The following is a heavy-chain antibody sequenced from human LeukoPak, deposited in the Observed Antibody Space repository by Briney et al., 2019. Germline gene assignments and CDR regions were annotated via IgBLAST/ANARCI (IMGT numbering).Heavy chain of an antibody. CDR2: INPSGSST. CDR1: GYSFTSHY. J-gene: IGHJ3*02. D-gene: IGHD5-24*01. Sequence: ASVKVSCKASGYSFTSHYMHWVRQAPGQGLEWLGLINPSGSSTLYAQNFQGRVTMTSDTSARTVYMELSSLRSEDTAIYYCARIRDGYNDAFDIWGQGTMVTVSS. CDR3: ARIRDGYNDAFDI. V-gene: IGHV1-46*01.